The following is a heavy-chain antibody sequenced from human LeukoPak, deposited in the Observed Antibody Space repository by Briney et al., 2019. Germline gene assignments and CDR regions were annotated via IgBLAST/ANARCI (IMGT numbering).Heavy chain of an antibody. D-gene: IGHD6-13*01. J-gene: IGHJ4*02. CDR3: ARGMVGYSSSWYDY. V-gene: IGHV3-48*04. CDR1: GFTFSSYS. CDR2: ISSSSSTI. Sequence: PGGSLRLSCAASGFTFSSYSMNWVRQAPGKGLEWVSYISSSSSTIYYADSVKGRFTISRDNAKNTLYLQMNSLRAEDTAVYYCARGMVGYSSSWYDYWGQGTLVTVSS.